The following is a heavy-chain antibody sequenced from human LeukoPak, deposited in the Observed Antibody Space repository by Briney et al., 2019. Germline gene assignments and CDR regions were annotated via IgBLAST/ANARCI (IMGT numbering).Heavy chain of an antibody. Sequence: ASVTVSCKASGYTFTSYDINWVRQAPGQGLEWMGWMNPNSGSTGYAQKFQGRVTITRNTSISTAYMELSSLRSEDTAVYYCAREDYYDSSDAFDIWGQGTMVTVSS. J-gene: IGHJ3*02. V-gene: IGHV1-8*03. CDR2: MNPNSGST. CDR1: GYTFTSYD. CDR3: AREDYYDSSDAFDI. D-gene: IGHD3-22*01.